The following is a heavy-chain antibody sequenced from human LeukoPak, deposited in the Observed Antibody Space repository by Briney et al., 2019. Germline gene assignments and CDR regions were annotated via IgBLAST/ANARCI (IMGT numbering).Heavy chain of an antibody. V-gene: IGHV3-21*01. J-gene: IGHJ3*02. D-gene: IGHD4-11*01. CDR2: ISSGSSYI. Sequence: PGGSLRLSCAASGLTFTSHWMHWVRQAPGKGLEWVSYISSGSSYIYYADSVKGRFTISRDNAKNSLYLQMNSLRAEDTAVYYCARGGLNYADAFDIWGQGTMVTVSS. CDR1: GLTFTSHW. CDR3: ARGGLNYADAFDI.